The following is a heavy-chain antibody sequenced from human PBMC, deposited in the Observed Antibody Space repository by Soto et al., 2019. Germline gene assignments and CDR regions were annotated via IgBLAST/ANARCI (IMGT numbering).Heavy chain of an antibody. CDR1: GFIFTDYY. V-gene: IGHV3-11*01. J-gene: IGHJ4*01. CDR2: ISSHSGTTI. D-gene: IGHD3-22*01. CDR3: ARDLHDTSGFYYAFDY. Sequence: PGGSLRLSCAGSGFIFTDYYMSWIRQAPGKGLEWVSSISSHSGTTIYYADSVKGRFTISRDNAKNSLYLQMHSLTGEDTAIYYCARDLHDTSGFYYAFDYWGHGTLVTVSS.